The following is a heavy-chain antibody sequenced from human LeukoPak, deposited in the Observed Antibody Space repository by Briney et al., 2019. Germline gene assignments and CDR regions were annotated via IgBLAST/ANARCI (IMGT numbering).Heavy chain of an antibody. CDR3: ARLWSGAFDT. J-gene: IGHJ3*02. D-gene: IGHD3-10*02. Sequence: PSETLSLTCTVSGGSISSYYWSWIRQPPGKGLEWIGYIYYSGSTNYNPSLKSRVTISVDTSKNQFSLKLSSVTAADTAVYYCARLWSGAFDTWGQGTMVTVSS. V-gene: IGHV4-59*08. CDR2: IYYSGST. CDR1: GGSISSYY.